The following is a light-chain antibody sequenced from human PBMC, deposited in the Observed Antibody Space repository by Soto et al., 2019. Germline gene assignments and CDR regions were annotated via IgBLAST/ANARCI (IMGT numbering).Light chain of an antibody. J-gene: IGKJ1*01. CDR1: QSILDRSKNKYY. CDR3: QQYFTSPWT. V-gene: IGKV4-1*01. Sequence: DIVMTQSPDSLAVSLGERATFNCKSSQSILDRSKNKYYLAWYQQKSGQPPKLLIYWASLRESEVPDRLTGSGAGTDFTLTISSLQAEDVAVYYCQQYFTSPWTFGQGTKVEI. CDR2: WAS.